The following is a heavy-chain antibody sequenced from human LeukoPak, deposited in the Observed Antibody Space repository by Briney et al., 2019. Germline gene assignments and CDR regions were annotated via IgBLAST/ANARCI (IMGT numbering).Heavy chain of an antibody. Sequence: SETLSLTCTVPGGSISSSSYYWGWIRQPPGKGLEWIGNIYYSGRTYYNPSLKSRVTISVDTSKNQFSLKLSSVTATDTAVYYCARGRRDGYRLYYMDVWGKGTTVTISS. V-gene: IGHV4-39*01. CDR1: GGSISSSSYY. J-gene: IGHJ6*03. D-gene: IGHD5-24*01. CDR3: ARGRRDGYRLYYMDV. CDR2: IYYSGRT.